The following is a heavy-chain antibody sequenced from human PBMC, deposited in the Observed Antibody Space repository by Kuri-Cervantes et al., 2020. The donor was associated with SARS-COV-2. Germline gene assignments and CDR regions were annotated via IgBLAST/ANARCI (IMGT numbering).Heavy chain of an antibody. CDR2: IYYSGST. V-gene: IGHV4-38-2*02. D-gene: IGHD6-13*01. CDR3: ARHVAAAGDFDY. J-gene: IGHJ4*02. CDR1: GYSISSGYY. Sequence: ESLKISCTVSGYSISSGYYWGWIRQPPGKGLEWIGYIYYSGSTNYNPSLKSRVTISVDTSKNQFSLKLSSVTAADTAVYYCARHVAAAGDFDYWGQGTLVTVSS.